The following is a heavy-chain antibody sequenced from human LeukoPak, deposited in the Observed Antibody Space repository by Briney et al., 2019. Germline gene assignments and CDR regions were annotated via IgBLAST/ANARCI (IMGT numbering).Heavy chain of an antibody. CDR3: ARRKYGSGSMDV. CDR1: GGSISSYY. J-gene: IGHJ6*02. D-gene: IGHD6-19*01. CDR2: IYYTGST. Sequence: SETLSLTCTVSGGSISSYYWSWIRQPPGKGLEWIGYIYYTGSTNYNPSLKSRVTISVDTSKNQFSLRLSSVTAADTAVYYCARRKYGSGSMDVWGQGTTVTVSS. V-gene: IGHV4-59*08.